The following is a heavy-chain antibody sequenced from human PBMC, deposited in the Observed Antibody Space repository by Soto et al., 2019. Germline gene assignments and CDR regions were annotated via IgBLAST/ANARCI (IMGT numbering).Heavy chain of an antibody. Sequence: GGSLRLSCAASGFTFSNYWMSWVRQAPGKGLEWVATIKQDGSEKYYVDSVKGRFTISRDNSKNTLYLQMNSLRAEDTAVYYCARDLEAAVPGAFYYYYYGMDVWGQGTTVTVSS. V-gene: IGHV3-7*01. CDR1: GFTFSNYW. D-gene: IGHD6-13*01. CDR3: ARDLEAAVPGAFYYYYYGMDV. J-gene: IGHJ6*02. CDR2: IKQDGSEK.